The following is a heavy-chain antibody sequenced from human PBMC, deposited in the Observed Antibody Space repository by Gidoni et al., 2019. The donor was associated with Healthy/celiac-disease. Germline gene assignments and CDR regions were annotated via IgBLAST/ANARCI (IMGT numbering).Heavy chain of an antibody. D-gene: IGHD2-15*01. Sequence: QVQLVESGGGLVKPGGSLRLSCAASGFNFSDYYMSWIRQAPGKGLGWVSYISSSSSYTNYADSVKGRFTISRDNAKNSLYLQMNSLRAEDTAVYYCARDKEVGYCSGGSCWNWFDPWGQGTLVTVSS. CDR1: GFNFSDYY. J-gene: IGHJ5*02. CDR3: ARDKEVGYCSGGSCWNWFDP. V-gene: IGHV3-11*05. CDR2: ISSSSSYT.